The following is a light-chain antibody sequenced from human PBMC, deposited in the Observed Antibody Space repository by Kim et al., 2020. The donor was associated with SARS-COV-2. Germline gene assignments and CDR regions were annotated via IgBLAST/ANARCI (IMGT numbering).Light chain of an antibody. J-gene: IGLJ3*02. CDR2: AVT. CDR3: SSYTTRSTWV. CDR1: SSNVGGYDY. V-gene: IGLV2-14*03. Sequence: QTISISCTGTSSNVGGYDYVSRYQQQPGKAPRLMIYAVTKRPSGVSNSLNGSKSGNTASLTISGLQAEDEADYYCSSYTTRSTWVFGGGTQLTVL.